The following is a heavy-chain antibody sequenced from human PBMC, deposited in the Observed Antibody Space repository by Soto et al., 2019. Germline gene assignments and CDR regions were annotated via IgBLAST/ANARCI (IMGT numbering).Heavy chain of an antibody. CDR2: MYSGCST. J-gene: IGHJ1*01. D-gene: IGHD6-19*01. V-gene: IGHV3-66*01. CDR3: ARDLVAGAVAAPGYFQH. CDR1: GFTVSSNY. Sequence: EVQLVESGGGLVQPGGSLRLSCAASGFTVSSNYMSWVRQAPGKGLEWVSVMYSGCSTYYADSVKGRFTISRDNSKNTLYLQMNSLRAEDTAVYYCARDLVAGAVAAPGYFQHWGQGTLVTVS.